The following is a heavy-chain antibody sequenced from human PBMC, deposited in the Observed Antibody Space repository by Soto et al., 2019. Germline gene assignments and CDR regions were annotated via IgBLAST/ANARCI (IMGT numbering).Heavy chain of an antibody. Sequence: PSETLSLTCAFSVVSISSGGYSCSWIRQSPGKGLEWIGYIYHSGSTYYNPSLKSRVTISVDRSKNQFSLKLSSVTAADTAVYYCARERLTGKQYYFEYWGQRTLVNVSS. CDR3: ARERLTGKQYYFEY. D-gene: IGHD1-20*01. V-gene: IGHV4-30-2*06. CDR1: VVSISSGGYS. CDR2: IYHSGST. J-gene: IGHJ4*02.